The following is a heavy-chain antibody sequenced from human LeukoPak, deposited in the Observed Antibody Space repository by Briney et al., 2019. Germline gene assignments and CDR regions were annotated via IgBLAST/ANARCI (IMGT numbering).Heavy chain of an antibody. D-gene: IGHD2-2*01. J-gene: IGHJ6*02. CDR1: GYTFTSYG. CDR2: ISAYNGNT. Sequence: ASVKVSCKASGYTFTSYGISWVRQAPGQGLEGMGWISAYNGNTNYAQKLQGRVTMTTDTSTSTAYMELRSLRSDDTAVYYCARDPIVVVPYGMDVWGQGTTVTVSS. CDR3: ARDPIVVVPYGMDV. V-gene: IGHV1-18*01.